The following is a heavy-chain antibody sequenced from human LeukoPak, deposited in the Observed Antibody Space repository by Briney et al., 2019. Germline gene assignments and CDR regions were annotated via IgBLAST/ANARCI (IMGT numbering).Heavy chain of an antibody. Sequence: SETLSLTCTVSGGSISSGGYYWSWIRQHPGKGLEWIGYIYYSGRTYYNPSLKSRVTISEGTSKNQFSLKPSSVTAADTAVYYCARAYLGATFDYWGQGILVTVSS. J-gene: IGHJ4*02. D-gene: IGHD2-2*02. CDR1: GGSISSGGYY. V-gene: IGHV4-31*03. CDR2: IYYSGRT. CDR3: ARAYLGATFDY.